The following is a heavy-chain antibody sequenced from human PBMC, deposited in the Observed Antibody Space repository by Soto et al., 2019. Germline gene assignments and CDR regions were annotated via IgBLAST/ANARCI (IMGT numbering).Heavy chain of an antibody. V-gene: IGHV2-5*02. CDR1: GFSFTTSQVG. J-gene: IGHJ4*02. D-gene: IGHD6-19*01. Sequence: QITLNESGPTLVKPTQTLTLTCTFSGFSFTTSQVGVGWIRQPPGKAQEWLALIYGDDDRRYNPSLKSRLSITKDSSRNQVVLTMSNMGPEDTGTYYCAHRPGGYMSGWDNGYFDRWGRGALVTVSS. CDR2: IYGDDDR. CDR3: AHRPGGYMSGWDNGYFDR.